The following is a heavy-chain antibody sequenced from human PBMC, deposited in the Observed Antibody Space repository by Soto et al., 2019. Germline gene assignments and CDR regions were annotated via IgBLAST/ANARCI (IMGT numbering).Heavy chain of an antibody. CDR2: IWYDGSNK. V-gene: IGHV3-33*01. CDR3: ARVQAAAGTSFYYGMDV. CDR1: GFTFSSYG. Sequence: GGSLRLSCAASGFTFSSYGMHWVRQAPGKGLEWVAVIWYDGSNKYYADSVKGRFTISRDNSKNTLYLQMNSLRAEDTAVYYCARVQAAAGTSFYYGMDVWGQGTTVTVSS. J-gene: IGHJ6*02. D-gene: IGHD6-13*01.